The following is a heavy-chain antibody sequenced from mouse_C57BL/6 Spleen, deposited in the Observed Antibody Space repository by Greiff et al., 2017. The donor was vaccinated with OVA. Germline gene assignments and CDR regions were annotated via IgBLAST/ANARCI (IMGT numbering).Heavy chain of an antibody. CDR3: AREGARDYFDY. CDR2: ISYDGSN. J-gene: IGHJ2*01. Sequence: DVKLVESGPGLVKPSQSLSLTCSVTGYSITSGYYWNWIRQFPGNKLEWMGYISYDGSNNYNPSLKNRISITRDTSKNQFFLKLNSVTTEDTATYYCAREGARDYFDYWGQGTTLTVSS. CDR1: GYSITSGYY. V-gene: IGHV3-6*01.